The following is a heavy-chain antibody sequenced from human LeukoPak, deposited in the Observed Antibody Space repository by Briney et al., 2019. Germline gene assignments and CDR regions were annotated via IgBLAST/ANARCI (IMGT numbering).Heavy chain of an antibody. CDR2: IYYSGST. J-gene: IGHJ4*02. CDR1: GGSISSYY. D-gene: IGHD4-23*01. Sequence: SETLSLTCTVSGGSISSYYWSWIRQRQGKGLEWIGYIYYSGSTNYNPSLKSRVTISVDTSKNQFSLKLSSVTAADTAVYYCASRTTVGFDYWGQGTLVTVSS. CDR3: ASRTTVGFDY. V-gene: IGHV4-59*01.